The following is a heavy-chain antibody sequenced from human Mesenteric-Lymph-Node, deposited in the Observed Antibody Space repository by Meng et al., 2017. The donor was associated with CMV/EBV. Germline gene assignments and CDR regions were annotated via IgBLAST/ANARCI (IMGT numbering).Heavy chain of an antibody. D-gene: IGHD3-16*01. CDR1: GFTFRSYW. J-gene: IGHJ4*02. V-gene: IGHV3-23*01. CDR2: ITGRGVGT. CDR3: ATRAWGAFHFDY. Sequence: CAASGFTFRSYWMYWVRQAPGKGLVWVSTITGRGVGTYYADSVKGRFTISRDNSKNTMFLQMISLRADDTAVYYCATRAWGAFHFDYWGQGALVTVSS.